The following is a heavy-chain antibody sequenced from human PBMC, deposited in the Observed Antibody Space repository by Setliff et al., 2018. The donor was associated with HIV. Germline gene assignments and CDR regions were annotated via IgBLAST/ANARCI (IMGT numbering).Heavy chain of an antibody. Sequence: SVKVSCKASGGTFSSYVINWVRQAPGQGLEWMGGAIPMLGIANHVHKFQGRVKITADKSTSTAYMDLNSLRSEDTAVYYCARSSYYDVNSPFDYWRQVTRVTVSS. J-gene: IGHJ4*02. CDR3: ARSSYYDVNSPFDY. V-gene: IGHV1-69*10. D-gene: IGHD3-16*01. CDR1: GGTFSSYV. CDR2: AIPMLGIA.